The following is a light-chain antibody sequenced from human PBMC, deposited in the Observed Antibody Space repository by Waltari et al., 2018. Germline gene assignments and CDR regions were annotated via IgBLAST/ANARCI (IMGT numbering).Light chain of an antibody. Sequence: DIVINQSPDSLAVSLGGRATLHLKTSQRVLYSFNKKNHLAWYQQKPGQPPKLLIHWASTRESGVPDRFSGSGSGTDFTLTISSLQAEDVAVYYCQQYYSTPWTFGQGTKVEIK. CDR1: QRVLYSFNKKNH. J-gene: IGKJ1*01. CDR3: QQYYSTPWT. V-gene: IGKV4-1*01. CDR2: WAS.